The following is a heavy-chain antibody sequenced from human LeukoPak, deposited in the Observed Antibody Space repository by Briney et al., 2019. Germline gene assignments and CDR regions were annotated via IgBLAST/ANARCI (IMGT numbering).Heavy chain of an antibody. J-gene: IGHJ4*02. Sequence: GGSLRLSCVVSGFTFKNCAMSWVRQAPGKGLEWVSTISDSGGSTYYADPVKGRFTISRDNSKNTLYLQVNSLRAEDTAVYYCAKDELGYCSGGSCYGSSGYSPFDYWGQGTLVTVSS. CDR3: AKDELGYCSGGSCYGSSGYSPFDY. V-gene: IGHV3-23*01. D-gene: IGHD2-15*01. CDR2: ISDSGGST. CDR1: GFTFKNCA.